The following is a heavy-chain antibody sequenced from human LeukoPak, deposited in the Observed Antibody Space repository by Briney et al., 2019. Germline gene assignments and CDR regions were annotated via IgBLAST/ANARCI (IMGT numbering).Heavy chain of an antibody. D-gene: IGHD3-10*01. CDR1: GGTFSSYA. V-gene: IGHV1-69*01. Sequence: ASVKVSCKASGGTFSSYATSWVRQAPGQGLEWMGGIIPIFGTANYAQKFQGRVTITADESTSTAYMELSSLRSEDTAVYYCARGSLDYYGYYFDYWGQGTLVTVSS. CDR2: IIPIFGTA. CDR3: ARGSLDYYGYYFDY. J-gene: IGHJ4*02.